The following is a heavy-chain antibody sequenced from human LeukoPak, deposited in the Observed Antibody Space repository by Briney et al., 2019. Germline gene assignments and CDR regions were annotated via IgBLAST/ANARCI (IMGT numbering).Heavy chain of an antibody. J-gene: IGHJ4*02. Sequence: GGSLRLSCAASGFTFSDYYMSWIRQAPGKGLEWVSSISSSSSYIYYADSVKGRFTISRDNAKNSLYLQMNSLRAEDTAVYYCATDSSGWFFDYWGQGTLVTVSS. CDR1: GFTFSDYY. V-gene: IGHV3-11*06. CDR3: ATDSSGWFFDY. D-gene: IGHD6-19*01. CDR2: ISSSSSYI.